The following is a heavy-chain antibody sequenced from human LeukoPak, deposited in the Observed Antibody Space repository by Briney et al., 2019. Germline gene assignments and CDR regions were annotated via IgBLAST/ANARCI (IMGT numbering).Heavy chain of an antibody. CDR1: GYTLTELS. D-gene: IGHD2-15*01. CDR3: AAGYCSGGSCYTWYDP. J-gene: IGHJ5*02. Sequence: GASVKVSCKVSGYTLTELSMHWVRQAPGKGLEWMGGFDPEDGETIYAQKFQGRVTMTEDTSTDTAYMELSSLRSEDTAVYYCAAGYCSGGSCYTWYDPWGQGTLVTVSS. V-gene: IGHV1-24*01. CDR2: FDPEDGET.